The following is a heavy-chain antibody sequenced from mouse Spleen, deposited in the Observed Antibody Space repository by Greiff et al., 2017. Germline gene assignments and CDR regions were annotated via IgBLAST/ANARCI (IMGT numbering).Heavy chain of an antibody. CDR1: GYTFTDYE. Sequence: VKLMESGAELVRPGASVTLSCKASGYTFTDYEMHWVKQTPVHGLEWIGAIDPETGGTAYNQKFKGKAILTADKSSSTAYMELRSLTSEDSAVYYCTRGDLDYGSSHWYFDVWGAGTTVTVSS. J-gene: IGHJ1*01. D-gene: IGHD1-1*01. CDR3: TRGDLDYGSSHWYFDV. CDR2: IDPETGGT. V-gene: IGHV1-15*01.